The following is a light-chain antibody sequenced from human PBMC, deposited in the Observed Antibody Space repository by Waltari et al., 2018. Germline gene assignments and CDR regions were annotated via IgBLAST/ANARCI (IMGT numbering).Light chain of an antibody. CDR3: QSYDTSLSVV. CDR2: GSS. Sequence: SVLPQPPSVSGAPGHSVTISCTGSGSNIGAGDDLHWYQQLPRAAPKLLLYGSSTRPLGVPDRFFVSTSGTAASLAITGLQAEDDADYYCQSYDTSLSVVFGGGTKLTVL. V-gene: IGLV1-40*01. J-gene: IGLJ3*02. CDR1: GSNIGAGDD.